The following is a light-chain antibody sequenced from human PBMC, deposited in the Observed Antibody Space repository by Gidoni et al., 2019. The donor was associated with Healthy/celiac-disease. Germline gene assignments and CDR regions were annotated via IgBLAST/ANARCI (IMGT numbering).Light chain of an antibody. CDR1: QDISNY. V-gene: IGKV1-33*01. Sequence: DIQMTQSPSSLSASVGDRVTITCQASQDISNYLNGYQQKPGKAPKLLIYDASNVETGVPSRFSGSGSGTDFTFTISSLQPEDIATYYFQQYDNLPWTVGQGTKVEIK. CDR3: QQYDNLPWT. J-gene: IGKJ1*01. CDR2: DAS.